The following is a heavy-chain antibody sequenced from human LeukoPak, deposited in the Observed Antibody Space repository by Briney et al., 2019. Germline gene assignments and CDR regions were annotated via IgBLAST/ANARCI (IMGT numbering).Heavy chain of an antibody. D-gene: IGHD3-22*01. CDR3: ARAQGHYYDSSGYNPPYYFDY. V-gene: IGHV3-20*04. J-gene: IGHJ4*02. CDR1: GFTFDDYG. CDR2: INWNGGST. Sequence: PGGSLRLSCAASGFTFDDYGMSWVRQAPGKGLEWVSGINWNGGSTGYADSVKGRFTISRDNAKNSLYLQMNSLRAEDTAVYYCARAQGHYYDSSGYNPPYYFDYWGQGTLVTVSS.